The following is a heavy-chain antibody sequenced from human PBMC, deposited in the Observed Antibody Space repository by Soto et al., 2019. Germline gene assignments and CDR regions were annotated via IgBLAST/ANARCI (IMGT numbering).Heavy chain of an antibody. V-gene: IGHV1-69*01. CDR2: SA. J-gene: IGHJ5*02. D-gene: IGHD2-21*01. CDR1: GGTFSNYT. CDR3: AREGPPEIAWFAP. Sequence: QVQLVQSGAEVKKPGSSVKVSCKASGGTFSNYTISWVRQAPGQGLEWMGGSANFAQKVQGRLTVTADESTSTVYLELSSLTSEDTAVYYCAREGPPEIAWFAPWGQGTLVSVSS.